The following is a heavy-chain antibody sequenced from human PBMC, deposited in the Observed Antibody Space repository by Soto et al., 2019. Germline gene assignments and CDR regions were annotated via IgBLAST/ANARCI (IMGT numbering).Heavy chain of an antibody. V-gene: IGHV3-23*01. Sequence: EVQLLESGGALVQPGGSLRLSCAASGFTFNSYVMTWVRQAPGEGLEWVSSISRSGRGSAYYADSVKGRFTISRDNSENTLFLQMNNLRDEDTALYYCARAGGTTVTGLWHFDSWGQGTLVTVSS. D-gene: IGHD4-17*01. CDR1: GFTFNSYV. J-gene: IGHJ4*02. CDR3: ARAGGTTVTGLWHFDS. CDR2: ISRSGRGSA.